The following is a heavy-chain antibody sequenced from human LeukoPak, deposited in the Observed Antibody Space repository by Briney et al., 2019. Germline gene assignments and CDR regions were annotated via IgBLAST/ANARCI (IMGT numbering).Heavy chain of an antibody. J-gene: IGHJ3*02. V-gene: IGHV3-9*03. Sequence: PGGSLRLSCGASGFTFSSYGMHWVRQAPGKGLEWVSGISWNSGSIGYADSVKGRFTISRDNAKNSLYLQMNSLRAEDMALYYCAKDGALGALDIWGQGTMVTVSS. CDR3: AKDGALGALDI. CDR2: ISWNSGSI. CDR1: GFTFSSYG. D-gene: IGHD3-3*02.